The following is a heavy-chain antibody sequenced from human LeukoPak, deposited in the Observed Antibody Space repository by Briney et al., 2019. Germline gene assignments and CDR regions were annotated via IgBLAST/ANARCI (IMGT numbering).Heavy chain of an antibody. V-gene: IGHV1-8*01. Sequence: ASVKVSCKASGYTFTSYDINWVRQAPGQGLEWMGWMNPNSGNTGYAQKFQGRVTMTRDTSIGTAYMELSRLRSDDTAVYYCARGDPFDYWGQGTLVTASS. J-gene: IGHJ4*02. CDR1: GYTFTSYD. CDR2: MNPNSGNT. CDR3: ARGDPFDY.